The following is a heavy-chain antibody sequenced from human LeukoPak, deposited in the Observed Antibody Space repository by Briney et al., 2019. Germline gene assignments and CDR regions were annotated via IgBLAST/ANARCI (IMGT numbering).Heavy chain of an antibody. CDR2: IYYSGST. V-gene: IGHV4-39*01. J-gene: IGHJ4*02. D-gene: IGHD3-10*01. Sequence: SETLPLTCTVSGGSISSSSYYWGWIRQPPGKGLEWIGSIYYSGSTYYNPSLKSRVTISVDTSKNQFSLKLSSVTAVDTAVYYCARFGSITMVRGVYFDYWGQGTLVTVSS. CDR1: GGSISSSSYY. CDR3: ARFGSITMVRGVYFDY.